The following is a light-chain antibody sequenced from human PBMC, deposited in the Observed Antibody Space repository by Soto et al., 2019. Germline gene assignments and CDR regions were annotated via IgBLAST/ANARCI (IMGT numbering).Light chain of an antibody. CDR2: DVS. Sequence: QSALTQPASVSGSPGRSITISCTGTSSDVGAYNYVSWYQQYPGKAPKLMIYDVSNRPSGVSNRFSGSKSGNTASLTISGLQAEDEADYYCSSYTRSSTPLFGGGTKLTVL. J-gene: IGLJ2*01. V-gene: IGLV2-14*01. CDR1: SSDVGAYNY. CDR3: SSYTRSSTPL.